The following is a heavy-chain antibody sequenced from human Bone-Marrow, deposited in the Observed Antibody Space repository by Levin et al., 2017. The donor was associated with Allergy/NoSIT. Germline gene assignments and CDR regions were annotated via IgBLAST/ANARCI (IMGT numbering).Heavy chain of an antibody. CDR2: IRSNADGGTT. Sequence: PGGSLRLSCTLSGFTFSYYAVSWCRQAPGKGLEWVGFIRSNADGGTTEYVASVEGRFTISRDDSKSIAYLQMNSLNSEDTAVYFCSRGYGGNSGLGDWGQGALVTVSS. J-gene: IGHJ4*02. CDR1: GFTFSYYA. D-gene: IGHD4-23*01. V-gene: IGHV3-49*03. CDR3: SRGYGGNSGLGD.